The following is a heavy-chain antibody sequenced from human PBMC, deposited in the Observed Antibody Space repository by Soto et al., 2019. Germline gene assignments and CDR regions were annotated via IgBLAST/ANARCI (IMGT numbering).Heavy chain of an antibody. CDR3: ATGWELRPYYYYGMDV. J-gene: IGHJ6*02. CDR2: IFPGDSDV. D-gene: IGHD1-26*01. Sequence: GESLKISCKGSGYIFTTYWIAWVRQMPGKGLEWIGIIFPGDSDVRYSPSFQGQVTISAGKSISTAYLQWSSLKASDTAMYYCATGWELRPYYYYGMDVWGQGTTVTVSS. CDR1: GYIFTTYW. V-gene: IGHV5-51*01.